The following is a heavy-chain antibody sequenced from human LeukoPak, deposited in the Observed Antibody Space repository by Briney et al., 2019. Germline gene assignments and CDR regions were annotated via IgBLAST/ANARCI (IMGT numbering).Heavy chain of an antibody. Sequence: GGSLRLSCAASGFTFSSYAMSWVRQAPGKGLEWVSAISGSGGSTYYADSVKGRFTISRDNSKNTLYLQMNSLRAEDTAVYYCAKVYYYGSGRYYFDYWGQGTLVTVSS. V-gene: IGHV3-23*01. CDR2: ISGSGGST. J-gene: IGHJ4*02. CDR1: GFTFSSYA. D-gene: IGHD3-10*01. CDR3: AKVYYYGSGRYYFDY.